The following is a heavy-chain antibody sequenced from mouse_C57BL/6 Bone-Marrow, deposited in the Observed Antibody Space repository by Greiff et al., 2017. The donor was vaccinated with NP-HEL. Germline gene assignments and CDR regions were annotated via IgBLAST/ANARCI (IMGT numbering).Heavy chain of an antibody. J-gene: IGHJ4*01. CDR2: INPSSGYT. CDR1: GYTFTSYW. V-gene: IGHV1-7*01. Sequence: QVQLKESGAELAKPGASVKLSCKASGYTFTSYWMHWVKQRPGQGLEWIGYINPSSGYTKYNQKFKDKATLTAEKSSSTAYMQLSSLTYEDSAVYYCARGGGYYGNFYAMDYWGQGTSVTVSS. D-gene: IGHD2-1*01. CDR3: ARGGGYYGNFYAMDY.